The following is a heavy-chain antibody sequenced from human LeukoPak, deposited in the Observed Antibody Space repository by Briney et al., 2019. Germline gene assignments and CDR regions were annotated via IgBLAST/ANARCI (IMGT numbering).Heavy chain of an antibody. CDR1: GFTFDDYG. V-gene: IGHV3-20*04. D-gene: IGHD3-3*01. CDR3: ARVNRLRIFPYGMDV. CDR2: INWNGGST. J-gene: IGHJ6*02. Sequence: GGSLRLSCAASGFTFDDYGMSWVRQAPGKGLEWVSGINWNGGSTGYADSVKGRFTISRDNAKNSLYLQMNSPRAEDTALYYCARVNRLRIFPYGMDVWGQGTTVTVSS.